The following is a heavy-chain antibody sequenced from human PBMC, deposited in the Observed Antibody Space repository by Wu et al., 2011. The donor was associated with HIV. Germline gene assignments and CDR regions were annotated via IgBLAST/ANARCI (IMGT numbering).Heavy chain of an antibody. J-gene: IGHJ4*02. D-gene: IGHD2-2*03. CDR1: GYTLTDYY. V-gene: IGHV1-46*01. Sequence: QVQLVQSGAEVKKPGASVKVSCKASGYTLTDYYMHWVRQAPGHGLEWVGLINPYADSAKYAQKFQGRVTMTRDTSTRTVYMELNSLRSDDTAVYYCARDGYCIINRCYDGVIDYWGQGTLVTVSS. CDR2: INPYADSA. CDR3: ARDGYCIINRCYDGVIDY.